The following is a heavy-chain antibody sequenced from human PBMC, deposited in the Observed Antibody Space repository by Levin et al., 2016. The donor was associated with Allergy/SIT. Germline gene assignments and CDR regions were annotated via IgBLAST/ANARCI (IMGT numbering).Heavy chain of an antibody. V-gene: IGHV3-23*01. CDR2: VGVSGGST. J-gene: IGHJ5*02. D-gene: IGHD4-17*01. CDR3: TKEGYADYMGVWFDP. CDR1: GFTFSSYA. Sequence: GESLKISCAASGFTFSSYAMSWVRQPPGKGLEWVAAVGVSGGSTYYADSVKGRFTISRDNSKDTVYLQMNSLTAEDTAVYYCTKEGYADYMGVWFDPWGQGTLVTVSS.